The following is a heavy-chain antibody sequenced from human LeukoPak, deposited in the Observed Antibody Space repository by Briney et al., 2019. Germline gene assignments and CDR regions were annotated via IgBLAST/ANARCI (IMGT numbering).Heavy chain of an antibody. CDR3: ARGRYLTTGGGAAAGFLDY. CDR1: GGSFSGYY. D-gene: IGHD6-13*01. V-gene: IGHV4-34*01. Sequence: PSETLSLTCGVSGGSFSGYYWNWIRQPPGKGLEWIGETNHSGSTNYNPSLKSRVTISVDTSQKQFSLRLSSVTAADTAVYYCARGRYLTTGGGAAAGFLDYWGQGTLVTVSS. CDR2: TNHSGST. J-gene: IGHJ4*02.